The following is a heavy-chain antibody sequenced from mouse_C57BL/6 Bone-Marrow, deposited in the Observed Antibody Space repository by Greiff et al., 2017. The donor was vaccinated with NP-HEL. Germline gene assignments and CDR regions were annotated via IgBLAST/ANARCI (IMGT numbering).Heavy chain of an antibody. J-gene: IGHJ4*01. CDR3: TTGGSSPYAMDY. CDR2: IDPENGDT. D-gene: IGHD1-1*01. Sequence: VQLKESGAELVRPGASVKLSCTVSGFNIKDDYMHWVKQRPEQGLEWIGWIDPENGDTKYASKFQGKATITADTSSNTAYLQLSSLTSEDPAVYYCTTGGSSPYAMDYWGQGTSVTVSS. CDR1: GFNIKDDY. V-gene: IGHV14-4*01.